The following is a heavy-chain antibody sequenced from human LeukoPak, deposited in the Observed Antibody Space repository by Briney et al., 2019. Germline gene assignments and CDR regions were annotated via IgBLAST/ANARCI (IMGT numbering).Heavy chain of an antibody. CDR3: ARYYGSGSKTVRAIDY. D-gene: IGHD3-10*01. Sequence: KPSETLSLTCTVSGGSISSSSDLWVWIRQPPGKGLEWIGAIYYSGSTYYDPSLKSRINISIDTSKNQFFLRVTSVTAADTAMYYCARYYGSGSKTVRAIDYWGQGTLVIVSS. CDR2: IYYSGST. J-gene: IGHJ4*02. CDR1: GGSISSSSDL. V-gene: IGHV4-39*01.